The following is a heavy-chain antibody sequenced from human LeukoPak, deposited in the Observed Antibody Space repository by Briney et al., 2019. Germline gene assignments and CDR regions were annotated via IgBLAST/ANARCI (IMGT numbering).Heavy chain of an antibody. CDR2: IIPIFGTE. CDR3: ARAGYSGSYYSVDY. V-gene: IGHV1-69*13. CDR1: GGTFSSYA. J-gene: IGHJ4*02. D-gene: IGHD1-26*01. Sequence: SVTVSCKASGGTFSSYAISWVRQAPGQGLEWMGGIIPIFGTENYAQKFQGRVTITADEATSTAYMELSSLRSEDTAVYYCARAGYSGSYYSVDYWGQGTLVTVSS.